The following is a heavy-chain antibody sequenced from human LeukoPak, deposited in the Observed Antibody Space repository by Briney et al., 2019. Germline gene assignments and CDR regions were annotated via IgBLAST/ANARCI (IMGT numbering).Heavy chain of an antibody. CDR3: ARGKYCSSTSCYDGWLGSFDP. CDR1: GYSFTSYC. V-gene: IGHV5-51*01. D-gene: IGHD2-2*01. Sequence: GESVNISCKGSGYSFTSYCMGWVREMRGKGLEWIGIIYPGDSDTRYSPSFQGQVTILADKSISTGYLQWSRLKALDTAMYYCARGKYCSSTSCYDGWLGSFDPWGQGTLVTVSS. CDR2: IYPGDSDT. J-gene: IGHJ5*02.